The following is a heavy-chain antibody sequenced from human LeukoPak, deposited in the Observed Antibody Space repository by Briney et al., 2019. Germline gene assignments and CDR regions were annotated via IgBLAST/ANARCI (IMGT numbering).Heavy chain of an antibody. CDR3: ARDVGDSSGWYGPIDY. CDR2: IYYSGST. Sequence: PSETLSLTCSVSGGAISSDSYYWAWIRQPPGKGLEWIGYIYYSGSTNYNPSLKSRVTISVDTSKNQFSLKLSSVTAADTAVYYCARDVGDSSGWYGPIDYWGQGTLVTVSS. CDR1: GGAISSDSYY. V-gene: IGHV4-61*01. D-gene: IGHD6-19*01. J-gene: IGHJ4*02.